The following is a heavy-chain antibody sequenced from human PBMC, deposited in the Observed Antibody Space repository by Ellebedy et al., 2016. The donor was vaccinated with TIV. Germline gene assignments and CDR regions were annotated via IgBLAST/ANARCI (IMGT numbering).Heavy chain of an antibody. Sequence: GESLKISXAVSGFSVSSSYMNWVRQAPGKGLDWVSSIYRGGDIDYADSVKGRFTTSRDNSKNTLHLQMDSLRVEDTAVYYCAKEEGFYGSGRGAFNIWGQGTTVTVSS. CDR3: AKEEGFYGSGRGAFNI. D-gene: IGHD3-10*01. CDR1: GFSVSSSY. CDR2: IYRGGDI. J-gene: IGHJ3*02. V-gene: IGHV3-53*01.